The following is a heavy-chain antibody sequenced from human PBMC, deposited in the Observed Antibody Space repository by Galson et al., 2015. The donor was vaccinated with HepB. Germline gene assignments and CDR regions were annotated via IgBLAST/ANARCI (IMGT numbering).Heavy chain of an antibody. CDR2: ISGSGGYT. V-gene: IGHV3-23*01. CDR3: AKHGRIVAAAYNFYYFGMDV. Sequence: SLRLSCAASGFTFSSYAMHWVRQAPGKGLEWVSGISGSGGYTYYADSVKGRFTISRDNSKNTLYLQMNSLRAEDTAVYYCAKHGRIVAAAYNFYYFGMDVWGQGTTVTVSS. CDR1: GFTFSSYA. J-gene: IGHJ6*02. D-gene: IGHD6-13*01.